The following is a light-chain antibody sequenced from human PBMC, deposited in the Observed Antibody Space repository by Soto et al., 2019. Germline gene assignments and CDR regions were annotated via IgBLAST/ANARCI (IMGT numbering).Light chain of an antibody. CDR3: QQYNSYSWT. CDR2: KAS. Sequence: IQMTQSPSTLSGSAGDSVTITCRASQTLXSGLGWYQQKPGKAPKILXDKASSLQRGGPSRLSGSGSGTEFTLTISSLQPDDFATYYCQQYNSYSWTFGQGTKVDIK. V-gene: IGKV1-5*03. CDR1: QTLXSG. J-gene: IGKJ1*01.